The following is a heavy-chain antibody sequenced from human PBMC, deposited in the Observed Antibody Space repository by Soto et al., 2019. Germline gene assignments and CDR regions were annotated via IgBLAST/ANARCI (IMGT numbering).Heavy chain of an antibody. D-gene: IGHD3-9*01. Sequence: GGSLRLSCAASGFIFSDYEMNWVRQAPGKGLEWVSFIGKSGYPIYYTDSVKGRFTMSRDNAKYSLTLQMNSLRAEDTAVYYCARSRNPYYDILTGYYWDHKMPVDYWGQGTLVTVSS. CDR1: GFIFSDYE. CDR2: IGKSGYPI. V-gene: IGHV3-48*03. J-gene: IGHJ4*02. CDR3: ARSRNPYYDILTGYYWDHKMPVDY.